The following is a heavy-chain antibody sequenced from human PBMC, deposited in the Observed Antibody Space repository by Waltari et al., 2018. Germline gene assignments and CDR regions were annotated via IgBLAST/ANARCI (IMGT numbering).Heavy chain of an antibody. CDR2: IYYSGST. CDR3: ARHYYYGMDV. J-gene: IGHJ6*02. V-gene: IGHV4-59*08. CDR1: GGSISSYY. Sequence: QVQLQESGPGLVKPSETLSLTCTVSGGSISSYYWSWIRQPPGKGLEWIGYIYYSGSTNYNPALTSRVTISVDTSKNQFSLKLSSVTAADTAVYYCARHYYYGMDVWGQGTTVTVSS.